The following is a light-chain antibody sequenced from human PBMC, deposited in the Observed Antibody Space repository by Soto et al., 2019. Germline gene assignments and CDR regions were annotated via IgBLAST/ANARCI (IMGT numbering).Light chain of an antibody. CDR1: SGHSNYA. J-gene: IGLJ2*01. CDR2: VNSDGTH. V-gene: IGLV4-69*01. CDR3: QTWDSGIRV. Sequence: QPVLTQSPSASASLGASVKLTCTLSSGHSNYAIAWHQQQPGKGPRYLMKVNSDGTHTEGDGIPDRFSGSSSGAERYLTISSLQSEDEADYYCQTWDSGIRVFGGGTKLTVL.